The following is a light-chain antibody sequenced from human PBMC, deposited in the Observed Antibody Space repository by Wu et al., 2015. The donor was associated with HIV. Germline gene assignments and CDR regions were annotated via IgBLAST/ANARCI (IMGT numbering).Light chain of an antibody. J-gene: IGKJ5*01. CDR3: QQYRDSATT. CDR1: QRIDSRS. Sequence: EIVLSQSSGTLCLSPGERATVSCRASQRIDSRSLAWYQQRLGQAPRLLISAASNRAAGIPDRFNGSGSGTDFILTINRLEPEDYAVYFCQQYRDSATTFGQGTRLENK. V-gene: IGKV3-20*01. CDR2: AAS.